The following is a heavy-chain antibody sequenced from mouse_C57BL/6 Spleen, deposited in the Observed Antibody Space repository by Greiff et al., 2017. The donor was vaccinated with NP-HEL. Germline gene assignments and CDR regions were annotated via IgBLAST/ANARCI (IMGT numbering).Heavy chain of an antibody. Sequence: EVHLVESGGGLVKPGGSLKLSCAASGFTFSSYTMSWVRQTPEKRLEWVATISGGGGNTYYPDSVKGRFTISRDNAKNTLYLQMSSLRSEDTALYYCARQGLNYAMDYWGQGTSVTVSS. CDR2: ISGGGGNT. V-gene: IGHV5-9*01. D-gene: IGHD3-3*01. CDR1: GFTFSSYT. CDR3: ARQGLNYAMDY. J-gene: IGHJ4*01.